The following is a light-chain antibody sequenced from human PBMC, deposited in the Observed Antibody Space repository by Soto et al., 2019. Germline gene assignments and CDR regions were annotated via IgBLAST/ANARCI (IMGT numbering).Light chain of an antibody. V-gene: IGKV3-15*01. CDR1: QSVNIN. CDR3: QQYNNWPIT. J-gene: IGKJ5*01. CDR2: TAS. Sequence: EVVLTQSPATLSVSPGERATLSCRASQSVNINLAWYQQKPGQAPYLLIYTASTRATGVPARFSGSGSGTECTPTISTLQSEDFTVYYCQQYNNWPITFGQGTRLEIK.